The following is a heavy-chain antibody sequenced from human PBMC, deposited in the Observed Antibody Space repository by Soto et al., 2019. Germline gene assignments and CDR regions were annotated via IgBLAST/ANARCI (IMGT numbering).Heavy chain of an antibody. CDR3: ARGPGGPDGPGDY. V-gene: IGHV1-3*01. J-gene: IGHJ4*02. D-gene: IGHD2-15*01. Sequence: QVQLVQSGAEVKKPGASVKVSCKASGYTFTSYAMHWVRQAPGQRLEWMGWINAGTGNTKYSQKFQGRVTSTRDTSASTAYMELSSLRSEDTAVYYCARGPGGPDGPGDYWGQGTLVTVSS. CDR2: INAGTGNT. CDR1: GYTFTSYA.